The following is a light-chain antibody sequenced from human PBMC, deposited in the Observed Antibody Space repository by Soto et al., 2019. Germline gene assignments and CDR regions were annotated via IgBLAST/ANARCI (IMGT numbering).Light chain of an antibody. CDR1: QGISSY. Sequence: DIQLTQSPSFLSASVGDRVTITCRASQGISSYLAWYQQKPGKAPKLLIYAASTLQRGVPSRFSGSGSGTAFTLTISSLQPEDFATYYGQQLNSYLWTFGQGTKVEIK. J-gene: IGKJ1*01. CDR3: QQLNSYLWT. V-gene: IGKV1-9*01. CDR2: AAS.